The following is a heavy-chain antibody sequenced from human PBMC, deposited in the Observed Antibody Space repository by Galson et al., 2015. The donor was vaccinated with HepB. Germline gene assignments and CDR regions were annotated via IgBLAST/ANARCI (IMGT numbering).Heavy chain of an antibody. V-gene: IGHV1-69*04. J-gene: IGHJ6*02. Sequence: SVKVSCKASGDTFSSTGISWVRQAPGQGLEWMGRIIPIVGLAKYGQNFQVRVTITADTSTNTGYMELSSLRSDDTAVYYCAVENNYDYGVDVWGQGTMVIVSS. CDR3: AVENNYDYGVDV. CDR1: GDTFSSTG. CDR2: IIPIVGLA. D-gene: IGHD1/OR15-1a*01.